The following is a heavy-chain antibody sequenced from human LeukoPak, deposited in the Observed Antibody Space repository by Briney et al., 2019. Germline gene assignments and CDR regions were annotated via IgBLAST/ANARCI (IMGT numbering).Heavy chain of an antibody. J-gene: IGHJ5*02. CDR2: TYYRSKWFT. D-gene: IGHD6-13*01. V-gene: IGHV6-1*01. Sequence: SQTLSLTCDISGDSVSSNSAAWNWIRQSPSRGLEWLGRTYYRSKWFTNYAVSVKGLTINADTSKNQFSLQLSSVSPEDTAVYYCARALPAAGNPWFDTWGQGTLVTVSS. CDR3: ARALPAAGNPWFDT. CDR1: GDSVSSNSAA.